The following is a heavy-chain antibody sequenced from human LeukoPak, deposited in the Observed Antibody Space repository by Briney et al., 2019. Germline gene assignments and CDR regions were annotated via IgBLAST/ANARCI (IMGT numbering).Heavy chain of an antibody. V-gene: IGHV3-48*03. J-gene: IGHJ6*03. CDR3: ARDTYYHYYYMDV. CDR2: ISSSGSTI. CDR1: GFTFSSYE. Sequence: GGSLRLSCAASGFTFSSYEMNWVRQAPGKWLEWVSYISSSGSTIYYADSVKGRFTISRDNAKNSLYLQMNSLRAEDTAVYYCARDTYYHYYYMDVWGKGTTVTVSS.